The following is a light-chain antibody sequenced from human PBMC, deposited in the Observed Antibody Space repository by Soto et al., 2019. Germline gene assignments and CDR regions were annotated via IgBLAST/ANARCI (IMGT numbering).Light chain of an antibody. CDR1: SGSIASNY. Sequence: NFMLTQPHSLSESPGKTVTISCTRSSGSIASNYVQWYQQCTGSAPSTVIFEDNQRPSGVPDRFSGSIDSSSNSASLTISGLKTEDEADYYCQSYDDSGLVFGEGTKLTVL. J-gene: IGLJ3*02. CDR3: QSYDDSGLV. V-gene: IGLV6-57*03. CDR2: EDN.